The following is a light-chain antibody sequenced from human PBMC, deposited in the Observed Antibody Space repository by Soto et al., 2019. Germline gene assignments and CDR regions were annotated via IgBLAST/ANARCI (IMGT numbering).Light chain of an antibody. Sequence: QSVLTQPASVSGSPGQSITISCTGTSSDVGYYNYVSWYQQHPGKAPKVMISEGHRRPSGVPDRFSGSTSVNSASLTISGLQADDEADYYCCLYIGATTYVFGTGTKVTVL. CDR3: CLYIGATTYV. V-gene: IGLV2-23*01. CDR2: EGH. CDR1: SSDVGYYNY. J-gene: IGLJ1*01.